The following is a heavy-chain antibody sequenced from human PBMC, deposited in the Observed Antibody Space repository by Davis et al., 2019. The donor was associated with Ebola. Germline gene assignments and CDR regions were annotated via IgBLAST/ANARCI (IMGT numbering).Heavy chain of an antibody. J-gene: IGHJ6*02. Sequence: SLKISCATSGLTFDDYAMHWFRQAPGKGLEWVSGITLNSGTTAYADSVKGRFTISRDNAKDSLYLQTNSLRTEDTAFYYCTKDSGASTYYMIHGVTHGMDVWGQGTTVTVSS. V-gene: IGHV3-9*01. CDR3: TKDSGASTYYMIHGVTHGMDV. CDR1: GLTFDDYA. CDR2: ITLNSGTT. D-gene: IGHD1-26*01.